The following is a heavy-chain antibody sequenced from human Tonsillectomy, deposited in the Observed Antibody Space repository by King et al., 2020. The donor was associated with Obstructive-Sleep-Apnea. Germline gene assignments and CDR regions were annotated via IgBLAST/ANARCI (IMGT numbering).Heavy chain of an antibody. D-gene: IGHD6-13*01. V-gene: IGHV1-46*01. CDR3: AKEGALAAPGRNDVFDI. CDR2: IYPGGYT. J-gene: IGHJ3*02. Sequence: VQLVESGAEVKKPGASVKVSCKASGYTFTSYYMHWLRQAPGQGPEWMGIIYPGGYTVYVQKFQGRVTMTRDMTTSTIYLELSSLRSDDTAIYYCAKEGALAAPGRNDVFDIWGQGTMVTVSS. CDR1: GYTFTSYY.